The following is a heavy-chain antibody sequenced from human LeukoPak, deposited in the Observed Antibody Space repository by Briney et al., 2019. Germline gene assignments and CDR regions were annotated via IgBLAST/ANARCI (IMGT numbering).Heavy chain of an antibody. CDR2: ISGSGGST. D-gene: IGHD3-10*01. V-gene: IGHV3-23*01. J-gene: IGHJ3*02. Sequence: GGSLRLSCAASGLTFSNYAMSWVRQAPGKGLEWVSSISGSGGSTHYADSVKGRFTISRDDSKSTMYLQVNSLRAEDTAAYYCAKGSTYFYGSGTSDDAFDIWGQGTMVTVSS. CDR3: AKGSTYFYGSGTSDDAFDI. CDR1: GLTFSNYA.